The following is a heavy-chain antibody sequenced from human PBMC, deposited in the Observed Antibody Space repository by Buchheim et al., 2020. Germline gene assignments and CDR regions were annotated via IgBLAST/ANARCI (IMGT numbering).Heavy chain of an antibody. CDR1: GFTFSSSA. CDR3: ARGLRRLSDSSSYAYFDF. D-gene: IGHD3-22*01. J-gene: IGHJ4*02. CDR2: ISYDGGNK. V-gene: IGHV3-30-3*01. Sequence: QVQLVESGGGVVQPGWSLRLSCAASGFTFSSSAMHWVRQAPGKGLEWVATISYDGGNKSFADAVKGRFTISSDNSNNPLYLQMNSLRADDTALYYCARGLRRLSDSSSYAYFDFWGQGTL.